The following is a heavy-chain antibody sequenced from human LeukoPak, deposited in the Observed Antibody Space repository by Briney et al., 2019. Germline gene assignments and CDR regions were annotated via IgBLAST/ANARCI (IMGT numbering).Heavy chain of an antibody. Sequence: PGGSLRLSCAASGFTFSSYAMSWVRQAPGKGLEWVSAISGSGGSTYYADSVKGRFTISRDNSKNTLYLQMNSLRAEDRALYYGAQRPDSSGYYDYWGQGTLVTVSS. V-gene: IGHV3-23*01. CDR1: GFTFSSYA. CDR2: ISGSGGST. D-gene: IGHD3-22*01. J-gene: IGHJ4*02. CDR3: AQRPDSSGYYDY.